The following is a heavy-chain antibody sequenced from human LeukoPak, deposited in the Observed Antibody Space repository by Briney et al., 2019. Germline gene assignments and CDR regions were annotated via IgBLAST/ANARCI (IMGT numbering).Heavy chain of an antibody. J-gene: IGHJ3*02. CDR3: ARDFEGSGSGYAFDI. V-gene: IGHV3-20*04. CDR1: GFTFDNYG. Sequence: GGSVRLSCAASGFTFDNYGMSWVRQAPGKGLEWVSGINWNGGSTGYADSVKGRFTISRDNAKNSLYLQMNSLRAEDTALYYCARDFEGSGSGYAFDIWGQGTMVTVSS. CDR2: INWNGGST. D-gene: IGHD3-10*01.